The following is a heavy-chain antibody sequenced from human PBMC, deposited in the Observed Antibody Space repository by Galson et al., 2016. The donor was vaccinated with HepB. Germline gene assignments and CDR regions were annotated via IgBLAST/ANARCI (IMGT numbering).Heavy chain of an antibody. CDR2: INTDGTTT. J-gene: IGHJ4*02. Sequence: SLRLSCAASGFTFSTHAMSWVRQAPGKGLVWVSRINTDGTTTNYADSVKGRFTVSRDNAKNTLYLQMNSLRAEDTAIYYCARGGIFPFDFWGQGSLVTVSP. CDR3: ARGGIFPFDF. V-gene: IGHV3-74*01. D-gene: IGHD3-3*01. CDR1: GFTFSTHA.